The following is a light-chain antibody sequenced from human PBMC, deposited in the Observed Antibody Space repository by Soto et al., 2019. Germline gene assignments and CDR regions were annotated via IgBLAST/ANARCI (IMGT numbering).Light chain of an antibody. V-gene: IGKV3-11*01. CDR2: DAS. J-gene: IGKJ1*01. Sequence: EIVLTQSPATLSLSPGERATLSCRASQSVSSYFAWYQQKPGQAPRLLIYDASSRATGIPARFSGSGSGTDFTLTISSLEPVDFAVYYCQQRSSWPLTFGQGTKVEMK. CDR3: QQRSSWPLT. CDR1: QSVSSY.